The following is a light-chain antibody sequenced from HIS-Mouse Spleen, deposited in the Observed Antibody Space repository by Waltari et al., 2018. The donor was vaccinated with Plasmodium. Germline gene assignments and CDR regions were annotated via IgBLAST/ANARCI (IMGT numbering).Light chain of an antibody. Sequence: QSALTQPASVSGSPGQSITISCTGTSSDVGGYNYVSWYQQHPGKAPKLIIYEVSNRPSGVSNRFSGSKSGNTASLTISGLQAEDEADYYCSSYTSSSTPLCVFGTGTKVTVL. CDR1: SSDVGGYNY. CDR2: EVS. CDR3: SSYTSSSTPLCV. V-gene: IGLV2-14*01. J-gene: IGLJ1*01.